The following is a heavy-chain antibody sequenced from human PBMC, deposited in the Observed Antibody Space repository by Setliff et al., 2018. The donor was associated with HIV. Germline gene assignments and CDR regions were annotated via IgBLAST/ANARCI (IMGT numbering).Heavy chain of an antibody. CDR1: GGSISSYY. J-gene: IGHJ4*02. CDR3: ARQPPLSALQVWFGDY. V-gene: IGHV4-59*08. D-gene: IGHD3-10*01. Sequence: SETLSLTCTVSGGSISSYYWSWIRQSPGKGLEWIGFIYYSGSTNYSPSLKSRVTISVDSSKNQFSLKLTSVTAADTAVYYCARQPPLSALQVWFGDYWGQGILVTVS. CDR2: IYYSGST.